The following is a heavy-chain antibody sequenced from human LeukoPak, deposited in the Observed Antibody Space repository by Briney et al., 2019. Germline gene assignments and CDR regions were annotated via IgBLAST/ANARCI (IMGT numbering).Heavy chain of an antibody. D-gene: IGHD5-24*01. CDR2: INSDGSST. J-gene: IGHJ4*02. CDR3: AKDLPLGNYGYFDY. CDR1: GFTFSSYW. V-gene: IGHV3-74*01. Sequence: PGGSLRLSCAASGFTFSSYWMHWVRQAPGKGLVWVSRINSDGSSTSYADSVKGRFTISRDNSKNTLYLQMNSLRAEDTALYYCAKDLPLGNYGYFDYWGQGTLVTVSS.